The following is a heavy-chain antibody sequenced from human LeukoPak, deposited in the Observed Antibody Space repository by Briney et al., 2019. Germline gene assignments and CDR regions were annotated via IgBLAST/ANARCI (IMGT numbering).Heavy chain of an antibody. Sequence: ASVKVSCKASGYTFTTQAMNWVRQAPGQQGLEWMGWIHTNTGNPTYAQNFTGRFLFSLDTSVNTAYLHISGLKVEDTGLYYCTIGSYWGQGTLVTVSS. J-gene: IGHJ4*02. D-gene: IGHD1-26*01. CDR2: IHTNTGNP. V-gene: IGHV7-4-1*02. CDR3: TIGSY. CDR1: GYTFTTQA.